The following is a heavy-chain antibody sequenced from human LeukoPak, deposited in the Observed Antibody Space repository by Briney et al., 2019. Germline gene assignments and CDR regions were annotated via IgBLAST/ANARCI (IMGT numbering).Heavy chain of an antibody. Sequence: SVKVSCKASGGTFSSYTINWVRQAPGQGLEWMGGIIPIFDTAKYAQKFQGRVTITADESTSTAYMELSSLRSEDSAVYYCAREPRYSDYDRVLDYWGQGTLVTASS. CDR3: AREPRYSDYDRVLDY. V-gene: IGHV1-69*13. D-gene: IGHD5-12*01. CDR2: IIPIFDTA. J-gene: IGHJ4*02. CDR1: GGTFSSYT.